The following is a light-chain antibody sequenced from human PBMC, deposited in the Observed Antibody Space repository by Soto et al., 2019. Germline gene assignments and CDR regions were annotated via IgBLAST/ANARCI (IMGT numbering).Light chain of an antibody. J-gene: IGKJ5*01. CDR1: QNVGNY. CDR2: ESS. V-gene: IGKV3-11*01. Sequence: EIVLTQSPATLSLSPGERATLSFRASQNVGNYLDWYQQKPGQAPRLLIYESSNRATGIAARFSGSGSGTDFTLTISSLEPEDFAVYYCQHRSIWPVSFGQGTRLEIK. CDR3: QHRSIWPVS.